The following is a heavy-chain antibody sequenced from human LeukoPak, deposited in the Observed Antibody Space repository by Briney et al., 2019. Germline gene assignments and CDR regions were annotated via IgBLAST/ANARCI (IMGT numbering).Heavy chain of an antibody. V-gene: IGHV4-59*01. J-gene: IGHJ4*02. D-gene: IGHD4-23*01. Sequence: SETLSLTCTVSGVSINSYFWFWIRQPSGKGLEWIGHIYYNGDSNYNPSLKSRVTISLGTSNQLSLKLNSVTAADTAVYYCARYLGGNFDYWGQGTLVTVSS. CDR2: IYYNGDS. CDR3: ARYLGGNFDY. CDR1: GVSINSYF.